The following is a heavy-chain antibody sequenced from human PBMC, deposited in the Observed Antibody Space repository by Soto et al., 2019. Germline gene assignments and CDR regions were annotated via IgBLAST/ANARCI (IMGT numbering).Heavy chain of an antibody. Sequence: HVHLVESGGGVVQPGGSLRLSCAGSGFTFSDYGMHWVRQAPGKGLEWVAVLWYDGSGEYYTDSVRGRFTISRVNSKNTLYLQMNNLRDEDTGVYYCARDSVRFLEHFSKDYFDYWGQGTRVTVSS. V-gene: IGHV3-33*08. CDR2: LWYDGSGE. D-gene: IGHD3-3*01. CDR3: ARDSVRFLEHFSKDYFDY. J-gene: IGHJ4*02. CDR1: GFTFSDYG.